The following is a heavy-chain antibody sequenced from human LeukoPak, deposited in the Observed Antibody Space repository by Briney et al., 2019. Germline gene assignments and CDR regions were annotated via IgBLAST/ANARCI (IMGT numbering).Heavy chain of an antibody. CDR2: IYTSGST. V-gene: IGHV4-61*02. CDR3: AREVGGYSSSWFFDY. Sequence: SETLSLTCTVSGGSISSGRYYWSWIRQPAGKGLEWIGRIYTSGSTNYNPSLKSRVTISVDTSKNQFSLKLSSVSAADTAVYYCAREVGGYSSSWFFDYWGQGTLVTVSS. J-gene: IGHJ4*02. CDR1: GGSISSGRYY. D-gene: IGHD6-13*01.